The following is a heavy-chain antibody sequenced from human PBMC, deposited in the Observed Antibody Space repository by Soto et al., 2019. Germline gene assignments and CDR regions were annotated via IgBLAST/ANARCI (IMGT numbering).Heavy chain of an antibody. J-gene: IGHJ4*02. CDR1: GFTFRTCA. V-gene: IGHV3-23*01. CDR2: ISASGGST. D-gene: IGHD6-19*01. CDR3: AKRPENSSGWLDD. Sequence: EVQLLESGGGLVRPGGSLRLSCAASGFTFRTCAMRWVRQAPGKGLEWISGISASGGSTFYADSVQGRFTISRDNSESTLFLQKKSLRAEDTAIYYCAKRPENSSGWLDDWGQGTLVTVSS.